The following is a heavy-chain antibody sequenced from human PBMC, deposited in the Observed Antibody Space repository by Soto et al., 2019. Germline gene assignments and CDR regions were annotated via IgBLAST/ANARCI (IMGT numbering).Heavy chain of an antibody. Sequence: PGGSLRLSCAASGFTFSNYFMHWVRQVPGEGLVWVSRMSGDGKTISYADSVKGRFTISRDNAKNTLYRQMNSLRVEDTAVYYCARTYVPGIAGFDPWGQGTLVTVSS. V-gene: IGHV3-74*01. CDR3: ARTYVPGIAGFDP. CDR1: GFTFSNYF. CDR2: MSGDGKTI. J-gene: IGHJ5*02. D-gene: IGHD1-1*01.